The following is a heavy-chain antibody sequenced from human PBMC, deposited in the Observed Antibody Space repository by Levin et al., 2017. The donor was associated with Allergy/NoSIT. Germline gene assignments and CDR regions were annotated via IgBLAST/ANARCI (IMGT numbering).Heavy chain of an antibody. Sequence: PSETLSLTCAVYGGSFSGYYWSWIRQPPGKGLEWIGEINHSGSTNYNPSLKSRVTISVDTSKNQFSLKLSSVTAADTAVYYCATLDYGDLTWEKHPGGAFDIWGQGTMVTVSS. V-gene: IGHV4-34*01. D-gene: IGHD4-17*01. CDR1: GGSFSGYY. CDR2: INHSGST. J-gene: IGHJ3*02. CDR3: ATLDYGDLTWEKHPGGAFDI.